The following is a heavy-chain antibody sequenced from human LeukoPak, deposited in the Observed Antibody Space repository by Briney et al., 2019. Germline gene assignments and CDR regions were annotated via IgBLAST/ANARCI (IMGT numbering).Heavy chain of an antibody. CDR1: GYTFTGYY. D-gene: IGHD1-26*01. V-gene: IGHV1-2*02. CDR2: INPKSGGT. J-gene: IGHJ4*02. Sequence: ASVKVSCKASGYTFTGYYMHWVRQAPGQGLEWMGWINPKSGGTNYAQKFQGRVTMSRDTSIRTAYMDLTRLRSDDTAVYYCASGYTGSYSDNFDYWGQGTLVTVSS. CDR3: ASGYTGSYSDNFDY.